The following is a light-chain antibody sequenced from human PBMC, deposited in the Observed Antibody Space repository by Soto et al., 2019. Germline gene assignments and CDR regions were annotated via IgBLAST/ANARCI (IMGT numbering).Light chain of an antibody. V-gene: IGKV3-15*01. CDR3: QQYYTWPLT. CDR2: GAS. J-gene: IGKJ5*01. CDR1: QAISSN. Sequence: EIVMTQSPATLSVSPGERATLSYRANQAISSNLAWYQQKTGQAPRLLIYGASSRDTGIPVRFSGSGSGTEFTLTISRLQSEDFEVYYCQQYYTWPLTFGQGTRLEIK.